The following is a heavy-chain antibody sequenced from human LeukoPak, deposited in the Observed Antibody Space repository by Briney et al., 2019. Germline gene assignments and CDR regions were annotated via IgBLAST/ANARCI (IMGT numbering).Heavy chain of an antibody. CDR3: ARQGSSYSFGC. J-gene: IGHJ4*02. V-gene: IGHV4-39*01. D-gene: IGHD6-13*01. Sequence: SETLSLTCTVSGGSISSSNYYWGWIRQPPGKGLEWIGSIFYSGSTFYNPSLKSRVTMSVDTSKNQFSLRLSSVTAADTAVYYCARQGSSYSFGCWGQGILVTVSS. CDR2: IFYSGST. CDR1: GGSISSSNYY.